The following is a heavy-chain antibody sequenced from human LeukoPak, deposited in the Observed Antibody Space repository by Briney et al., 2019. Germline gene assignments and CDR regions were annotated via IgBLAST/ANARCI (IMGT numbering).Heavy chain of an antibody. D-gene: IGHD2-15*01. CDR2: IWYDGSDK. V-gene: IGHV3-33*08. J-gene: IGHJ6*02. Sequence: GGSLRLSCAASGFTFSSYAMSWVRQAPGKGLEWVAIIWYDGSDKYYAESVKGRFTISRDNSKNTMYLQVNSLRAEDTAVYYCARVGCTGGSCLAYNYYAMDVWGQGTTVTVSS. CDR1: GFTFSSYA. CDR3: ARVGCTGGSCLAYNYYAMDV.